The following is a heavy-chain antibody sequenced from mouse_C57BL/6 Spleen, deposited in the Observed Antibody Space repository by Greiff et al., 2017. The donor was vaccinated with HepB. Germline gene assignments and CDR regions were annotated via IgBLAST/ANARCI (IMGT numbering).Heavy chain of an antibody. Sequence: QVQLQQPGAELVRPGSSVKLSCKASGYTFTSYWMHWVKQRPIQGLEWIGNIDPSDSETHYNQKFKDKATLTVDKSSSTAYMQLSSLTSEDSAVCYCARENDEYFDVWGTGTTVTVSS. V-gene: IGHV1-52*01. CDR1: GYTFTSYW. CDR2: IDPSDSET. D-gene: IGHD2-12*01. J-gene: IGHJ1*03. CDR3: ARENDEYFDV.